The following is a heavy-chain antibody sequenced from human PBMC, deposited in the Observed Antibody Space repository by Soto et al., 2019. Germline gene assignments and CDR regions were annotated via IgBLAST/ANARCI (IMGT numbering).Heavy chain of an antibody. Sequence: PGGSLRLSCAASGFTFNTAWMSWVRQAPGKGLEWVGFIKSKSAGGTADYAAPVKGRFTISRDDSKNTLYLQMNSLKIEDTGIYYCLLRYFQHWGQGTLVTVSS. CDR3: LLRYFQH. CDR2: IKSKSAGGTA. CDR1: GFTFNTAW. V-gene: IGHV3-15*07. J-gene: IGHJ1*01.